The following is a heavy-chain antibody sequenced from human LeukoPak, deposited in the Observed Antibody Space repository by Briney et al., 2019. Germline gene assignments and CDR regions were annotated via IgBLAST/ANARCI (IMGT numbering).Heavy chain of an antibody. D-gene: IGHD3-22*01. J-gene: IGHJ4*02. CDR3: ARGVSFYYDSSGYYYFDY. CDR2: IYYSGST. V-gene: IGHV4-31*03. Sequence: SESLSLTCTVSGDSISSDAFYWSWVRQHPGKGLEWIGYIYYSGSTSYNPSLKSRPTISVDTSKNQFSLKLRSVTAADTAVYYCARGVSFYYDSSGYYYFDYWGQGTLVTVSS. CDR1: GDSISSDAFY.